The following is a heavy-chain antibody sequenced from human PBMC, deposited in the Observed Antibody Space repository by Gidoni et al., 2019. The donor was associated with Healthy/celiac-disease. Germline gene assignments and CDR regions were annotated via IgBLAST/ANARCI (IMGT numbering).Heavy chain of an antibody. CDR3: ARDPVYNSVDWFDP. J-gene: IGHJ5*02. CDR1: GFTFSSYW. Sequence: EVQLVESGGGLVQPGGSLRLSCAASGFTFSSYWMHWVRQAPGKGLGWVSRINSDGSSTSYADSVKGRFTISRDNAKNTLYLQMNSLRAEDTAVYYCARDPVYNSVDWFDPWGQGTLVTVSS. CDR2: INSDGSST. V-gene: IGHV3-74*01. D-gene: IGHD1-20*01.